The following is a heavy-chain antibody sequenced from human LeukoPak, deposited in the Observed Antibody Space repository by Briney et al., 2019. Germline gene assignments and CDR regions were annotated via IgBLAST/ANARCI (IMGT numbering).Heavy chain of an antibody. J-gene: IGHJ4*02. Sequence: PSETLSLTCTVSGGSISSYYWSWIRQPPGKGLEWIGYIYYSGSTSYNPSPKSRLIMSVDTSKNQFSLKLSSVTAADTAVYYCASGRIYGGSSIGDYWGQGALVTVSS. V-gene: IGHV4-59*01. D-gene: IGHD4-23*01. CDR2: IYYSGST. CDR1: GGSISSYY. CDR3: ASGRIYGGSSIGDY.